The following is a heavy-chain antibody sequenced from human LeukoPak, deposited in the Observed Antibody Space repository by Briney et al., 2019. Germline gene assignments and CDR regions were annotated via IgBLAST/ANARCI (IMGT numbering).Heavy chain of an antibody. D-gene: IGHD6-13*01. Sequence: GRSLRLSCAASGFTFSSYAMHWVRQAPGKGLEWVAFIRYDGSNKYYADSVKGRFTISRDNSKNTLYLQMNSLRAEDTAVYYCARSEYSSSPGRFDPWGQGTLVTVSS. V-gene: IGHV3-30*04. CDR3: ARSEYSSSPGRFDP. J-gene: IGHJ5*02. CDR2: IRYDGSNK. CDR1: GFTFSSYA.